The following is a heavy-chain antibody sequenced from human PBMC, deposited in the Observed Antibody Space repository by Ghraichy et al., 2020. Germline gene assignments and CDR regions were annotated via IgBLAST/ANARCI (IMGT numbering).Heavy chain of an antibody. D-gene: IGHD6-6*01. V-gene: IGHV3-23*01. CDR3: AKVNWYISSSLDNS. CDR1: GFTLSRFA. CDR2: ISGGGSDT. J-gene: IGHJ4*02. Sequence: GDSLNISCAASGFTLSRFAMSWVRQAPGKGLEWVSAISGGGSDTYYADFVEGRFTISRDSSKNTLYLQMNSLRAEDTALYYCAKVNWYISSSLDNSWGQGTLVTVSS.